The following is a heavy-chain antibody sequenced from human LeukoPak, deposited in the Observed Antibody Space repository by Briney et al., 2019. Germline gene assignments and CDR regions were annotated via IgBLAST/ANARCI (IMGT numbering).Heavy chain of an antibody. CDR3: ARGESMGATPDY. V-gene: IGHV4-59*01. CDR2: IYYSGST. D-gene: IGHD1-26*01. Sequence: SETLSLTGTVPGGSISSYTWSWIRQPPGKGLGGIGYIYYSGSTNYNPSLKSRVTISVDTSKNPFSLKLSSVTAADTAVYYCARGESMGATPDYWGQGTLVTVSS. CDR1: GGSISSYT. J-gene: IGHJ4*02.